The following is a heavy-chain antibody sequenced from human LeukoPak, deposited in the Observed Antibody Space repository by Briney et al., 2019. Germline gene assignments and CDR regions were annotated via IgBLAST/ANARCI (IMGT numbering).Heavy chain of an antibody. CDR2: MSPGGGPT. CDR1: GFTFSSYS. Sequence: GGSLRLSCAASGFTFSSYSMNWVRQAPGKGLEWVSGMSPGGGPTYYADSVKGRFTISRDDSKNTLYLQMNNLRAEDTAVYYCAKDGAWLRFDDWGQGILVTVSS. D-gene: IGHD5-12*01. CDR3: AKDGAWLRFDD. J-gene: IGHJ4*02. V-gene: IGHV3-23*01.